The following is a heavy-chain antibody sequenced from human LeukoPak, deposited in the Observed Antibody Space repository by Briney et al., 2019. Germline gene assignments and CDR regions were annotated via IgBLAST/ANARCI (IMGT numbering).Heavy chain of an antibody. J-gene: IGHJ4*02. CDR1: GFTSSSCA. CDR2: IWYDGSNK. Sequence: GGSLRLSCAASGFTSSSCAMHWVRQAPGKGLEWVALIWYDGSNKYYADSVRGRFTISRDNSKNTLYLQMNSLRAEDTAVYYCAGGSGDYSPDYWGQGTLVTVSS. V-gene: IGHV3-33*01. CDR3: AGGSGDYSPDY. D-gene: IGHD4-17*01.